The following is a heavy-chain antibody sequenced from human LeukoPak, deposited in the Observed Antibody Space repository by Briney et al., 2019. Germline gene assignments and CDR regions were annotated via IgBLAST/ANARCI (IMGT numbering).Heavy chain of an antibody. CDR1: GFPFSSHW. Sequence: GGSLRLSCAASGFPFSSHWLSWFRQSPGKGLEWVAHINQDGSEKYYVDSVKGRFTISRDNARNSQYLQTNSLRAEDTAVYYCAGGGGWVFNNWGQGTLVTVSS. CDR3: AGGGGWVFNN. D-gene: IGHD6-19*01. V-gene: IGHV3-7*01. CDR2: INQDGSEK. J-gene: IGHJ4*02.